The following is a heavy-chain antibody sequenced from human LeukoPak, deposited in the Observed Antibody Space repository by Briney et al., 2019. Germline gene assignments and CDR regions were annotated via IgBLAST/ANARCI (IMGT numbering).Heavy chain of an antibody. CDR3: ARGIQPPKYYGSGSDTFDI. V-gene: IGHV3-30*03. CDR1: GFTFSNFW. Sequence: GGSLRLSCAASGFTFSNFWMSWVRQAPGKGLEWVAVVSKDGNTKYYADSVKGRFTISRDNSKNTVYLQMNSLRAEDTSVYYCARGIQPPKYYGSGSDTFDIWGQGTMVTVSS. CDR2: VSKDGNTK. D-gene: IGHD3-10*01. J-gene: IGHJ3*02.